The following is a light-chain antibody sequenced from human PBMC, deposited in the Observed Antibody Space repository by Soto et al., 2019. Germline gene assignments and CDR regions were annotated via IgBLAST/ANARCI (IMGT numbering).Light chain of an antibody. J-gene: IGKJ2*01. CDR3: QQYNGDMYT. Sequence: IQLTQSPSTLSASVGDRVTITCRASQSVSTYLAWHQQKPGKAPNVLIYKASNLESGVPSRFSGSGSGTEFTLTISSLQPDDSATYYCQQYNGDMYTFGQGTKVDIK. CDR1: QSVSTY. CDR2: KAS. V-gene: IGKV1-5*03.